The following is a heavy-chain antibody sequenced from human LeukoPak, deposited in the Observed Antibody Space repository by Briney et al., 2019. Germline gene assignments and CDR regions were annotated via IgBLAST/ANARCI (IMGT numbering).Heavy chain of an antibody. CDR2: TYYRSKWYY. V-gene: IGHV6-1*01. CDR3: VRDQELFDY. Sequence: SRTLSLTCAISGDSVSSTTAASNWVRQSPSRGLEWLGRTYYRSKWYYDYGESVRSRITIIPDTSKNHFSLQLNSVTPEDTALYYCVRDQELFDYWGQGTLVTVSS. CDR1: GDSVSSTTAA. D-gene: IGHD1-7*01. J-gene: IGHJ4*02.